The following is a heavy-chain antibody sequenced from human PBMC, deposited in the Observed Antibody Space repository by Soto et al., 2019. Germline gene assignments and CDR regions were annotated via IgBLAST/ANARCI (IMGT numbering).Heavy chain of an antibody. Sequence: QVQLQESGPGLVKPSETLSLTCTVSGDSISYYYWSWIRQPPGKGLEWIGYVYYDGSSNYNPSLESRVTMSIDTSKKQFSLKLSSVIAADTAVYYCVSYDRQTGRYSLDYWGQGILVTVCS. CDR1: GDSISYYY. CDR3: VSYDRQTGRYSLDY. V-gene: IGHV4-59*01. CDR2: VYYDGSS. D-gene: IGHD3-10*01. J-gene: IGHJ4*02.